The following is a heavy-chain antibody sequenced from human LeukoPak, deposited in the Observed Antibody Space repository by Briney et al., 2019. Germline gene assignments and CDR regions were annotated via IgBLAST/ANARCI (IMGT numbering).Heavy chain of an antibody. CDR2: IHNSGST. CDR1: GASISTHS. V-gene: IGHV4-59*11. Sequence: ISFTCPPPGASISTHSCSGTRTPPGRGLGWSGFIHNSGSTNYTPPLKSPVTISIDKSTTQYSLTLRSLTAPDTAAYYCARARGYCRSTSCYGNWIGPGGQGTLVTVGS. J-gene: IGHJ5*02. CDR3: ARARGYCRSTSCYGNWIGP. D-gene: IGHD2-2*01.